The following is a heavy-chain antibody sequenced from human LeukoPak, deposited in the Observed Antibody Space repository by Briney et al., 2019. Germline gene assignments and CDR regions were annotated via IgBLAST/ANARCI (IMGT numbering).Heavy chain of an antibody. Sequence: SETLSLTCTVSGGSISSGGYYWSWIRQHPGKGLEWIGYIYYSGSTYYNPALKSRATISLDTSKTQYSLKLTSGTGAGTAGYYCARHPTGDTFDIWGQGTLVTVSS. CDR3: ARHPTGDTFDI. V-gene: IGHV4-31*03. CDR1: GGSISSGGYY. J-gene: IGHJ3*02. CDR2: IYYSGST. D-gene: IGHD7-27*01.